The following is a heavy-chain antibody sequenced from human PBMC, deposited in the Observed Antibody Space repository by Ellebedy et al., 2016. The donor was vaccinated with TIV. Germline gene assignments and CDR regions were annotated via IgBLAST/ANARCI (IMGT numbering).Heavy chain of an antibody. CDR1: GYTFNSYE. CDR3: ARGNYYDINAYPWFDP. J-gene: IGHJ5*02. Sequence: AASVKVSRKASGYTFNSYEIYWVRQAPGQGLECVGWVNPNSGKTDFAQNFQGRVTLTTNTSITTAYMELSSLTSEDTAVYYCARGNYYDINAYPWFDPWGQGTLVTVSS. CDR2: VNPNSGKT. D-gene: IGHD3-22*01. V-gene: IGHV1-8*01.